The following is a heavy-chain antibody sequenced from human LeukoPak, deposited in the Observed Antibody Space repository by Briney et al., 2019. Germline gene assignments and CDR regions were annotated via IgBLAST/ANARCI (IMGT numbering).Heavy chain of an antibody. Sequence: SETLSLTCTVSGGSVSSGSYYWSWIRQPPGKGLEWIGYIYYSGSTDYNPSLKSRVTISVDTSKNQFSLKQSSVTAADTAVYYCARESVIVVVPAAMENWFDPWGQGTLVTVSS. J-gene: IGHJ5*02. CDR2: IYYSGST. CDR3: ARESVIVVVPAAMENWFDP. V-gene: IGHV4-61*01. D-gene: IGHD2-2*01. CDR1: GGSVSSGSYY.